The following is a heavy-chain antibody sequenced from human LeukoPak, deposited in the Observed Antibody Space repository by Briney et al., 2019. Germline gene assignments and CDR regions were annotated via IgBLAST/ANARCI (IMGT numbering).Heavy chain of an antibody. V-gene: IGHV1-69*05. Sequence: GASVEVSCKASGYTFTGYYMHWVRQAPGQGLEWMGGIIPIFGTANYAQKFQGRVTITTDESTSTAYMELSSLRSEDTAVYYCARDRERRNYFDYWGQGTLVTVSS. CDR3: ARDRERRNYFDY. CDR1: GYTFTGYY. J-gene: IGHJ4*02. CDR2: IIPIFGTA. D-gene: IGHD1-1*01.